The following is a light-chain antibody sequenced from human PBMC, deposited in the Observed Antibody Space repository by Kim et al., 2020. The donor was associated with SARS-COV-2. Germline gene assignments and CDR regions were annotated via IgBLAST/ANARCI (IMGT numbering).Light chain of an antibody. Sequence: SYELTQPPSVSVAPGKTARITCGGNNIGSKSVHWYQQKPGQAPVLVIYYDSDRPSGIPERFSGSNSGNTATLTISRVEAGDEADYYCQVWDSSSDHPYWMFGGGTQLTVL. CDR2: YDS. J-gene: IGLJ3*02. CDR1: NIGSKS. CDR3: QVWDSSSDHPYWM. V-gene: IGLV3-21*04.